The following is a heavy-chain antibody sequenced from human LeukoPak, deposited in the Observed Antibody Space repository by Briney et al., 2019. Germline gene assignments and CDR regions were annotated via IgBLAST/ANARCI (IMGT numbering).Heavy chain of an antibody. CDR3: ATEGRYDYIKMWDIGSSLDP. D-gene: IGHD4-11*01. CDR2: LDLELDET. J-gene: IGHJ5*02. CDR1: GHSLTELS. V-gene: IGHV1-24*01. Sequence: GASVKVSCRVSGHSLTELSTHWVRQAPGKGLEWMGGLDLELDETIYAQKFQGRVTMTEDTSTDTAYMELSSLRSEDTAVYYCATEGRYDYIKMWDIGSSLDPWGQGTLVTVSS.